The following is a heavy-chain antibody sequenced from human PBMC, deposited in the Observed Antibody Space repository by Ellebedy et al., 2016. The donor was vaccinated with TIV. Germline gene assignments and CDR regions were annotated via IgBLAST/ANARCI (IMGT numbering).Heavy chain of an antibody. D-gene: IGHD3-10*01. CDR2: IYYSGST. Sequence: SETLSLXXTVSGGSISSGGYYWSWIRQHPGKGLEWIGYIYYSGSTYYNPSLKSRVTISVDTSKNQFSLKLSSVTAADTAVYYCARGPRITMVRGVQGDYGMDVWGQGTTVTVSS. V-gene: IGHV4-31*03. CDR1: GGSISSGGYY. CDR3: ARGPRITMVRGVQGDYGMDV. J-gene: IGHJ6*02.